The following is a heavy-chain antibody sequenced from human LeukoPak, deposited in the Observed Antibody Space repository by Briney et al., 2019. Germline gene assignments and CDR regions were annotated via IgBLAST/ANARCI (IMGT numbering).Heavy chain of an antibody. CDR2: IYHSGNT. Sequence: SETLSLTCTVSGVSITTYYWSWVRQPPGKGLEWFGFIYHSGNTNYNPSLKSRVTMSVDTSKSQFSLRLSSVTAADTAVYYCATMTRRGQYYFDNWGQGTLATVSS. CDR1: GVSITTYY. J-gene: IGHJ4*02. D-gene: IGHD3-22*01. V-gene: IGHV4-4*09. CDR3: ATMTRRGQYYFDN.